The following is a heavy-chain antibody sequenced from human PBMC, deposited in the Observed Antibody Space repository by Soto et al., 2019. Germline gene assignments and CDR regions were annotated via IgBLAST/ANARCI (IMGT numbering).Heavy chain of an antibody. Sequence: ASVKVSCKASGYTFTSYGISWVRQAPGQGLEWMGWISAYNGNTNYAQKLQGRVTMTTDTSTSTAYMELRSLRSDDTAVYYCAKHVDTAMVPNYNWFDPWGQGTLVTVSS. J-gene: IGHJ5*02. CDR1: GYTFTSYG. V-gene: IGHV1-18*01. D-gene: IGHD5-18*01. CDR2: ISAYNGNT. CDR3: AKHVDTAMVPNYNWFDP.